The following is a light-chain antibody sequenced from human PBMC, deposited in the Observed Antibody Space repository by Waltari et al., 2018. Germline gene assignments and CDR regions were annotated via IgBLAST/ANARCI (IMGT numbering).Light chain of an antibody. CDR3: CSYAGSGTYV. V-gene: IGLV2-23*02. J-gene: IGLJ1*01. Sequence: QSALTQPASVSGSPGQSLTISCTGTSSDVGGYKYVSWYQQHPGKAPQLMIYDVSERPSGVSNRFSGSKSANTASLTIAGLQAEDEADYYCCSYAGSGTYVFGTGTKVTVL. CDR2: DVS. CDR1: SSDVGGYKY.